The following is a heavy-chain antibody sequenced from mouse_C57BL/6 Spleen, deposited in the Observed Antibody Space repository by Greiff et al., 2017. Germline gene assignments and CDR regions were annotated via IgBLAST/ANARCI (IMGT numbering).Heavy chain of an antibody. CDR1: GFSLTSYG. J-gene: IGHJ1*03. CDR3: ASYDRYFDV. Sequence: VQLQQSGPGLVQPSQSLSITCTVSGFSLTSYGVHWVRQSPGKGLEWLGVIWSGGSTDYNAAFISRLSISKDNSKSQVFFKMNSLQADDTARYYCASYDRYFDVWGTGTTVTVSS. V-gene: IGHV2-2*01. D-gene: IGHD2-12*01. CDR2: IWSGGST.